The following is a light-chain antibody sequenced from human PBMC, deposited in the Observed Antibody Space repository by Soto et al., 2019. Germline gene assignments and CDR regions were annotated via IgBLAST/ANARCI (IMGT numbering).Light chain of an antibody. V-gene: IGLV1-51*01. CDR3: GTWDSSLSAVYV. CDR2: DNN. Sequence: QSALTQPPSVSAAPGQKVTISCSGSSSNIGNNYVSWYQQLPGTAPKLLIYDNNKRPSGIPDRFSGSKSGTSATLGITGLQTGDEADYYCGTWDSSLSAVYVFGTGTKVTVL. CDR1: SSNIGNNY. J-gene: IGLJ1*01.